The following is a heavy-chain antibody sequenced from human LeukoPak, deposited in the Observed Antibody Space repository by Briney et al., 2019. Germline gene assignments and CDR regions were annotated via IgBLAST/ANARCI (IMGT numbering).Heavy chain of an antibody. Sequence: GGSLRLSCAASGFTVSSNYMSWVRQAPGKGLEWVSVIYSGGSTYYADSVKGRFTISRDNSKNTLYLQMNSLRAEDTAVYHCAISGYSYGRPFDYWGQGTLVTVSS. J-gene: IGHJ4*02. V-gene: IGHV3-53*01. CDR1: GFTVSSNY. CDR2: IYSGGST. CDR3: AISGYSYGRPFDY. D-gene: IGHD5-18*01.